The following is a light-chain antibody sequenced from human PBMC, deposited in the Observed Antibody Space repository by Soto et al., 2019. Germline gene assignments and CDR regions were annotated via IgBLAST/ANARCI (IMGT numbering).Light chain of an antibody. CDR3: LQHNLFPRT. CDR2: GSS. Sequence: DIQMTQSPSTLSASVGDRVTITCRASQAIRNDLAWYQQKPGRAPKRLIYGSSSLQSGVPSRFSGSGSGTEFTLTIISLQPEDFVTYYWLQHNLFPRTFGQGTKVDIK. J-gene: IGKJ1*01. CDR1: QAIRND. V-gene: IGKV1-17*01.